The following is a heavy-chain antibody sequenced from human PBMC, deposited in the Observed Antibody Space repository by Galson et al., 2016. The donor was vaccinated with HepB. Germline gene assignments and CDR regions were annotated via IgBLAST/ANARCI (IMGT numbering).Heavy chain of an antibody. J-gene: IGHJ4*02. V-gene: IGHV3-49*03. CDR1: GFTFGDYA. Sequence: SLRLSCAASGFTFGDYAMSWFRQAPGKGLEWVGFIRAKAYGGTTENAASVKGRFIISRDDSKSIAYLQMNSLKTEDTALYYCTRDHINWAAGTWADYWGQGTLVTVSS. CDR2: IRAKAYGGTT. D-gene: IGHD6-13*01. CDR3: TRDHINWAAGTWADY.